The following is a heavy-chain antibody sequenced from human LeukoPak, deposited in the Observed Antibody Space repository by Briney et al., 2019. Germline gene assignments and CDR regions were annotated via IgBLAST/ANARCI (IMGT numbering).Heavy chain of an antibody. D-gene: IGHD2-2*01. CDR3: ARSQEGGTRSKFDY. CDR2: IIPIFGTA. J-gene: IGHJ4*02. V-gene: IGHV1-69*06. CDR1: GGTFSSYA. Sequence: SVKVSCKASGGTFSSYAISWVRQAPGQGLEWMGGIIPIFGTANYAQKFQGRVTITADKSTSTAYMELSSLRSEDTAVYYCARSQEGGTRSKFDYWGQGTLVTVSS.